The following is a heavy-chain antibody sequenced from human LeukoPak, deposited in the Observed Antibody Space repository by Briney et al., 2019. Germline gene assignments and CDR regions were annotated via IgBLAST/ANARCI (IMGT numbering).Heavy chain of an antibody. D-gene: IGHD2-2*01. Sequence: PWETLSLTCADYGASFSGYYWRWIRQPPGRGRQWTGEINHSGSTNYNQSLKSRGTISVDPSKNQFSLKLSSVTAADTAVYYCARGPLGDIVVVPAASWFDPWGQGTLVTVYS. J-gene: IGHJ5*02. CDR2: INHSGST. V-gene: IGHV4-34*01. CDR1: GASFSGYY. CDR3: ARGPLGDIVVVPAASWFDP.